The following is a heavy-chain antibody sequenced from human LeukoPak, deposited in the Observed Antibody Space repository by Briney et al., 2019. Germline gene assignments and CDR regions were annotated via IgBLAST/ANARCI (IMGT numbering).Heavy chain of an antibody. CDR2: INAGNGNT. D-gene: IGHD3-22*01. CDR1: GYTFTSYA. CDR3: AGDLYYDSSGFDP. V-gene: IGHV1-3*03. Sequence: GASVKVSCKASGYTFTSYAMHWVRQAPGQRLEWMGWINAGNGNTKYSQEFQGRVTITRDTSASTAYMELSSLRSEDMAVYYCAGDLYYDSSGFDPWGQGTLVTVSS. J-gene: IGHJ5*02.